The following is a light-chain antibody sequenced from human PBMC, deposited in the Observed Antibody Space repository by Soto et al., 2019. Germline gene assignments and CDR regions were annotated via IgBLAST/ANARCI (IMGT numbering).Light chain of an antibody. V-gene: IGLV1-44*01. J-gene: IGLJ1*01. CDR2: SNN. CDR3: AAWDDSLNGHV. Sequence: QSVLTQPPSASGTPGQRVTVSCSGGSSNIGINTVNWYQQLPRTAPKVVIYSNNQRPSGVPDRFSGSKSGTSASLAISGLQSEDEADYYCAAWDDSLNGHVFGTGTKLTVL. CDR1: SSNIGINT.